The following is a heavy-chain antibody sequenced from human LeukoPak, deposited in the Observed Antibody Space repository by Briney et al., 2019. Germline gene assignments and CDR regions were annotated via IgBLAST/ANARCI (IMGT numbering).Heavy chain of an antibody. CDR1: SGSISSTNYY. CDR2: IYNSGST. V-gene: IGHV4-31*03. Sequence: SETLCLTCTVSSGSISSTNYYWSWIRQHPVKGLEWIGYIYNSGSTYYTPSLRGRLTISVDTSKNQFSLRLSSVTAADTAVYYCARDAEVYFDYWGQGTLVTVPS. J-gene: IGHJ4*02. CDR3: ARDAEVYFDY.